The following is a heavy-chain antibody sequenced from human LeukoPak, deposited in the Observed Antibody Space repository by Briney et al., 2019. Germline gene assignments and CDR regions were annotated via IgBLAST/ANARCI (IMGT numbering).Heavy chain of an antibody. V-gene: IGHV3-23*01. CDR3: ARKSTAARLDDY. D-gene: IGHD6-13*01. CDR1: GFTFSSYA. Sequence: GGSLRLSCAASGFTFSSYAMSWVRQAPGKGLECVSAISGSGGSTYYADSVKGRFTISRDNSKNTLYLQMNSLRAEDTAVYYCARKSTAARLDDYWGQGTLVTVSS. CDR2: ISGSGGST. J-gene: IGHJ4*02.